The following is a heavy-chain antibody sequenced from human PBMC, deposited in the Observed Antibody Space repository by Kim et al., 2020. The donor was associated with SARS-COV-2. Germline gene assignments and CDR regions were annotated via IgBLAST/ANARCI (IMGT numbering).Heavy chain of an antibody. D-gene: IGHD2-15*01. J-gene: IGHJ4*02. CDR3: VRGQGGAYSAGDY. Sequence: YSASVQGRFTISREDSKNTLYLQMNSLKTEDTAVYDCVRGQGGAYSAGDYWGQGTLVTVSS. V-gene: IGHV3-72*01.